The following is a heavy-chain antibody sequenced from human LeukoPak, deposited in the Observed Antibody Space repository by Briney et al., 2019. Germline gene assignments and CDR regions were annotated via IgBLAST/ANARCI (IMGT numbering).Heavy chain of an antibody. CDR2: FDPEDGET. V-gene: IGHV1-24*01. CDR3: ATSRHSALLDAFDI. Sequence: ASVKVSCKVSGYTLTELSMHWVRQAPGKGLEWGGGFDPEDGETIYAQKFQGRVTMTEDTSTDTAYMELSSLRSEDTAVYYCATSRHSALLDAFDIWGQGTMVTVSS. CDR1: GYTLTELS. D-gene: IGHD2-15*01. J-gene: IGHJ3*02.